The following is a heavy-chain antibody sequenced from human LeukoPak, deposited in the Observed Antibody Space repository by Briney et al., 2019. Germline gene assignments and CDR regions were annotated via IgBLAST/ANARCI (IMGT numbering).Heavy chain of an antibody. Sequence: SGGSLRLSCTASVFTFGDYAMSWFRQAPGKGLECVGFIRSKAYGGTTEYAASVKGRFTISRDDSKSIAYLQMNGLKTDDTAVYYCTGLKGTGWPIDYWGQGTLVTVSS. V-gene: IGHV3-49*03. CDR3: TGLKGTGWPIDY. CDR2: IRSKAYGGTT. CDR1: VFTFGDYA. D-gene: IGHD6-19*01. J-gene: IGHJ4*02.